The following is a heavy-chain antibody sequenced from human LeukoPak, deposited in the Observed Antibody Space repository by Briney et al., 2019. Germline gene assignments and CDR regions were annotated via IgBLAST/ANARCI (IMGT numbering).Heavy chain of an antibody. V-gene: IGHV3-21*01. CDR1: GFTSSKYS. D-gene: IGHD1-26*01. Sequence: PGGSLRLSCAASGFTSSKYSMNWVRQAPGKGLEWVSSISTSSTYIYYADSMKGRFTVSRDNAKKSLYLQMSGLRAEDTAVYYCARANTSGSYLYDYWGQGTLVTVSS. CDR2: ISTSSTYI. CDR3: ARANTSGSYLYDY. J-gene: IGHJ4*02.